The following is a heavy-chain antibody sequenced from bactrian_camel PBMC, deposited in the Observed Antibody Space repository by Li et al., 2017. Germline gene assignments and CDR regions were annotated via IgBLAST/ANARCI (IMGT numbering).Heavy chain of an antibody. CDR2: IYTAGGHA. CDR3: AAGLGSGSGVFIRSWYGCVYNY. CDR1: SSYSRAC. D-gene: IGHD6*01. Sequence: HVQLVESGGGSVETGGSLNPTCSAHSSYSRACMGWFRQAPGKQREGVATIYTAGGHAYYADSVKGRFTISQDNAKNTLYLQMNSLKPEDTDTYYCAAGLGSGSGVFIRSWYGCVYNYWGQGTQVTVS. V-gene: IGHV3S1*01. J-gene: IGHJ4*01.